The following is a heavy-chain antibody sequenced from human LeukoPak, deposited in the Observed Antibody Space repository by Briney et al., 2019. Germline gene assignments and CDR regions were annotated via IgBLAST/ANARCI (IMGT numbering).Heavy chain of an antibody. CDR3: ARARSGCSSTSCHYYYYYGMDV. D-gene: IGHD2-2*01. V-gene: IGHV4-34*01. J-gene: IGHJ6*02. CDR1: GGSFSDYY. CDR2: INHSGST. Sequence: PSETLSLTCAVYGGSFSDYYWSWIRQPPGKGLEWIREINHSGSTNYNPSLKSRVTISVDTSKNQFSLKLSSVTAADTAVYYCARARSGCSSTSCHYYYYYGMDVWGQGTTVTVSS.